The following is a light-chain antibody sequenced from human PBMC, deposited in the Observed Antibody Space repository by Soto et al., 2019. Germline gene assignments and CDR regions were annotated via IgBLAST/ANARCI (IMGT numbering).Light chain of an antibody. CDR3: CSYAGYYMWV. Sequence: QPVLTQPRSVSGSPGQSVTISCTGTSSDIGTYNYVSWYQQHPGKAPRLMIYDVTQRPSGVPDRFSGSKSGNTASLTISGLQADDEADYYCCSYAGYYMWVFGGGTKLTVL. CDR2: DVT. J-gene: IGLJ3*02. V-gene: IGLV2-11*01. CDR1: SSDIGTYNY.